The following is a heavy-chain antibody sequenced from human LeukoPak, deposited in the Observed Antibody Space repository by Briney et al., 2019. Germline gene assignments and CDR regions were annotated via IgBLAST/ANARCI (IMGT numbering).Heavy chain of an antibody. CDR1: GYGFTDYY. Sequence: SLNVSCQAPGYGFTDYYVHWIRQAPGQGLEWMGWINPSSGATIYAQKFQGRVTMTRDTFTTTAYMEINSLVSDDTAVYYCARGWQINSSGGFVDPWGQGTLVTVSS. CDR3: ARGWQINSSGGFVDP. J-gene: IGHJ5*02. CDR2: INPSSGAT. V-gene: IGHV1-2*02. D-gene: IGHD6-6*01.